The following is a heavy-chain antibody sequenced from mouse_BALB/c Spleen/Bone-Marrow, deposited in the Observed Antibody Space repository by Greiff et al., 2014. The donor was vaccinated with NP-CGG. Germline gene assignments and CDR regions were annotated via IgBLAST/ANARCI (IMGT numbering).Heavy chain of an antibody. CDR2: IYPGDGDT. Sequence: QVQLQQSGAELVRSGSSVKISCKASGYAFSVYWMNWVKQRPGQGLEWIGQIYPGDGDTNYNGKFKGRATLTADKSSNTAYMRLSGLTSEDSAVYFCARGGISVDYWGQGTTLTVSS. CDR3: ARGGISVDY. J-gene: IGHJ2*01. V-gene: IGHV1-80*01. CDR1: GYAFSVYW.